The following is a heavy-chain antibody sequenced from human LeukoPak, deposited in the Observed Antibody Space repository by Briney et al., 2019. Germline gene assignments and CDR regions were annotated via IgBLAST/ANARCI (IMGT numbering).Heavy chain of an antibody. Sequence: SETLSLTCIVSGGSINRYKWTWIRQPPGKGLEWIGYIYYSGSTNYNPSLKSRVTISVDTSKNQFSLKLSSVTAADTAVYYCARQWLPYGGHFDYWGQGTLVTVSS. CDR2: IYYSGST. CDR1: GGSINRYK. J-gene: IGHJ4*02. V-gene: IGHV4-59*01. D-gene: IGHD6-19*01. CDR3: ARQWLPYGGHFDY.